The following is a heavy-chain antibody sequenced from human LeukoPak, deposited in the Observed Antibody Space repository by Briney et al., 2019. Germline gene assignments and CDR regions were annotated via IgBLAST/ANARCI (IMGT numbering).Heavy chain of an antibody. D-gene: IGHD5-18*01. Sequence: PSETLSLTCAVYGGSFSGYYWSWIRQPPGKGLEWIGEINHSGSTNYNPSLKSRVTISVDTSKNQFSLKLSSVTAADTAVYYCARVDTALLPDYWGQGTLVTVSS. V-gene: IGHV4-34*01. CDR1: GGSFSGYY. J-gene: IGHJ4*02. CDR2: INHSGST. CDR3: ARVDTALLPDY.